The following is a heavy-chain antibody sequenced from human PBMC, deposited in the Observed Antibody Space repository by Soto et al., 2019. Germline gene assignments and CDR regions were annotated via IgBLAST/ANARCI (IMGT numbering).Heavy chain of an antibody. D-gene: IGHD3-3*01. J-gene: IGHJ4*02. Sequence: ASVKVSCKASGGTFSSYTISWVRQAPGQGLEWMGRIIPILGIANYAQKFQGRVTITADKSTSTAYMELSSLRCEDTAVYYCASNTIFGVIDYWGQGTLVTVSS. CDR3: ASNTIFGVIDY. CDR2: IIPILGIA. V-gene: IGHV1-69*02. CDR1: GGTFSSYT.